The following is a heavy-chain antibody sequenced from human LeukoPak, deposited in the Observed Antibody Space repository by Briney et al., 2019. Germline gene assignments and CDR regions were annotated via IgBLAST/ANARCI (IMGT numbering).Heavy chain of an antibody. CDR1: GESLSRYY. CDR2: INHRGDT. Sequence: PPETLSLTCAVYGESLSRYYWTWIRQSPGKGLEWIGEINHRGDTNYNPSLKSRVTISVDTSKNQFSLKVRSVTAADTGVYYCARPGYCSATTCTGHLDVWGQGTLATVSS. CDR3: ARPGYCSATTCTGHLDV. J-gene: IGHJ4*02. V-gene: IGHV4-34*01. D-gene: IGHD2-2*01.